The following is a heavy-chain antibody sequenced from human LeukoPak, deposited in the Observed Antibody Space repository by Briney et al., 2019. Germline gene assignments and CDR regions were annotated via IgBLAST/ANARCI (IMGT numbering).Heavy chain of an antibody. CDR1: GGTFRNYA. CDR2: MNPNSGNT. D-gene: IGHD3-22*01. J-gene: IGHJ5*01. V-gene: IGHV1-8*03. Sequence: ASVKVSCKASGGTFRNYAISWVRQAPGQGLEWMGWMNPNSGNTGYAQKFQGGVTITRNTSISTAYMELSSLRSEDTAVYYCASLAQDSSGYYDSWGQGTLVTVSS. CDR3: ASLAQDSSGYYDS.